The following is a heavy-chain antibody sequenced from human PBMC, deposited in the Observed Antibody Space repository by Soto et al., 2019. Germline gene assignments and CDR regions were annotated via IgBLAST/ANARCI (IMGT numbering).Heavy chain of an antibody. Sequence: QVQLQESGPGLVKPSETLSLTCTVSAGSITRGGYYWSWIRQHPGKGLEWIGYIYNSGTTYYKPSLKSRVTISVYTSKNQFSMKLTSVTAADTAVYYCARDPAPWGQGTLVTLSS. J-gene: IGHJ5*02. CDR3: ARDPAP. CDR1: AGSITRGGYY. V-gene: IGHV4-31*03. CDR2: IYNSGTT.